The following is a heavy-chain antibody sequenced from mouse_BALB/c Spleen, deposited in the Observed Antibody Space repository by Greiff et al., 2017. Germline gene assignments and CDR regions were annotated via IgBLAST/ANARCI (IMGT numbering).Heavy chain of an antibody. V-gene: IGHV7-3*02. J-gene: IGHJ4*01. D-gene: IGHD2-3*01. CDR2: IRNKANGYTT. CDR1: GFTFTDYY. CDR3: ARDGDGYYHYAMDY. Sequence: DVKLVESGGGLVQPGGSLRLSCATSGFTFTDYYMSWVRQPPGKALEWLGFIRNKANGYTTEYSASVKGRFTISRDNSQSILYLQMNTLRAEDSATYYCARDGDGYYHYAMDYWGQGTSVTVSS.